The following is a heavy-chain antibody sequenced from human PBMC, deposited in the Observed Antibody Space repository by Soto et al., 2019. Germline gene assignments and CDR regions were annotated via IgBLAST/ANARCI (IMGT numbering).Heavy chain of an antibody. J-gene: IGHJ6*03. Sequence: GGSLRLSCAASGFTFSSYSMNWVRQAPGKGLEWVSYISSSSSTIYYADSVKGRFTISRDNAKNSLYLQMNSLRAEDTAVYYCARDRGINSAGYYYYYMDVWGKGTTVTVSS. CDR2: ISSSSSTI. D-gene: IGHD3-10*01. CDR3: ARDRGINSAGYYYYYMDV. V-gene: IGHV3-48*01. CDR1: GFTFSSYS.